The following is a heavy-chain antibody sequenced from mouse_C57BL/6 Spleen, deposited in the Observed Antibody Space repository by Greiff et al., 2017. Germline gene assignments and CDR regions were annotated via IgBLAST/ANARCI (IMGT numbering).Heavy chain of an antibody. CDR2: ISGGGGNT. CDR3: ARQDWDVYYFDY. Sequence: EVKLTESGGGLVKPGGSLKLSCAASGFTFSSYTMSWVRQTPEKRLEWVATISGGGGNTYYPDSVKGRFTISRDNAKNTLYLQMSSLRSEDTALYYCARQDWDVYYFDYWGQGTTLTVSS. D-gene: IGHD4-1*01. CDR1: GFTFSSYT. V-gene: IGHV5-9*01. J-gene: IGHJ2*01.